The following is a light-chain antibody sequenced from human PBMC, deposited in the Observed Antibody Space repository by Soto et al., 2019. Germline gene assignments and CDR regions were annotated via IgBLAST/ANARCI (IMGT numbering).Light chain of an antibody. CDR3: QVWDSSSDHYV. J-gene: IGLJ1*01. CDR1: DVGSKS. CDR2: DDS. V-gene: IGLV3-21*02. Sequence: SYDLTQAPSVSVAPGQTARITCGGKDVGSKSVHWYQQKPGQAPVLVVYDDSDRPSGIPERFSGSNSGSTATLTISRVEVGDEADYSCQVWDSSSDHYVFGTGTKVTVL.